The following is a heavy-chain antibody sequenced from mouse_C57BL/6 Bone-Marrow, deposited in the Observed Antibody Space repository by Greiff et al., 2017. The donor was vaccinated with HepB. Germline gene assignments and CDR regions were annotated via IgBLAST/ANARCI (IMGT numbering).Heavy chain of an antibody. CDR1: GYTFTSYW. J-gene: IGHJ3*01. Sequence: VQLQQPGAELVKPGASVKLSCKASGYTFTSYWMQWVKQRPGQGLEWIGEIDPSDSYTNYNQKFKGKATLTVDTSSSTAYMQLSSLTSEDSAVYYCARRGYGSSWAWFAYWGQGTLVTVSA. CDR2: IDPSDSYT. CDR3: ARRGYGSSWAWFAY. D-gene: IGHD1-1*01. V-gene: IGHV1-50*01.